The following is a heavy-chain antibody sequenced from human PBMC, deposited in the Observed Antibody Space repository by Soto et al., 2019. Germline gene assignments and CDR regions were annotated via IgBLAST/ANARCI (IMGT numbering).Heavy chain of an antibody. Sequence: SETLSLTCTVSGGSISSSSYYWGWIRQPPGKGLEWIGSIYYSGSTYYNPSLKSRVTISVDTSKNQFSLKLSSVTAADTAVYYCARPYTDLEWSYDAFDIWGQGTMVTVSS. D-gene: IGHD3-3*01. CDR3: ARPYTDLEWSYDAFDI. V-gene: IGHV4-39*01. CDR1: GGSISSSSYY. CDR2: IYYSGST. J-gene: IGHJ3*02.